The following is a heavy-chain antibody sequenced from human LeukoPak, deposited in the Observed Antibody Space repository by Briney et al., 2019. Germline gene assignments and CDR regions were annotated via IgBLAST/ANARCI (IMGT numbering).Heavy chain of an antibody. CDR2: IYYSGST. D-gene: IGHD3-16*02. J-gene: IGHJ4*02. CDR1: CRSISSCY. Sequence: AETLSLTCTLSCRSISSCYWSWLRQPPGKGLEWLGYIYYSGSTNYNPSLKSRVTISVDTSTNQFSLKLSSVTAADTAVYYCARASMITFGGVITYYFDYWGQGTLVTVSS. CDR3: ARASMITFGGVITYYFDY. V-gene: IGHV4-59*01.